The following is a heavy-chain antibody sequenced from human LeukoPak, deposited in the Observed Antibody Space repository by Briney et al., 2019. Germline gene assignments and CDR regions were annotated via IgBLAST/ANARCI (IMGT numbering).Heavy chain of an antibody. J-gene: IGHJ4*02. Sequence: GGSLRLSCAASGFTFSRNAMTWVRQVPGKGLEWVSAISGSGGSTYYADSVKGRFTISRDNSKNTLYLQMNSLRAEDTAVYYCAKVFSDYYDSSGYYYFDYWGQGTLVTVSS. V-gene: IGHV3-23*01. CDR3: AKVFSDYYDSSGYYYFDY. D-gene: IGHD3-22*01. CDR1: GFTFSRNA. CDR2: ISGSGGST.